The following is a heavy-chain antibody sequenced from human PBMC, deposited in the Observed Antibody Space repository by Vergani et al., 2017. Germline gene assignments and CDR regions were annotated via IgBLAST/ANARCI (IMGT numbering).Heavy chain of an antibody. D-gene: IGHD2-8*01. J-gene: IGHJ6*03. CDR2: IDHTGRP. Sequence: QVQLQQWGGGLLKPSETLSLTCVVNGGSFTSYHWTWIRQSPGEGLEWVGDIDHTGRPDYNPSLKSRLPMSVDKSRNQFSLTLNSVTATDTAIYFCARVKTETNGHLYYYDYMDVWGQGTAVTVS. CDR1: GGSFTSYH. V-gene: IGHV4-34*01. CDR3: ARVKTETNGHLYYYDYMDV.